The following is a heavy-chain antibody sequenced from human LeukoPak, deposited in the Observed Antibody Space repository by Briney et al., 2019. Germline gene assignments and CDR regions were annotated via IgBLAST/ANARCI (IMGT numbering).Heavy chain of an antibody. CDR3: VREGEGPLSKDFDY. D-gene: IGHD2/OR15-2a*01. CDR2: IGPHSTFT. V-gene: IGHV1-2*02. Sequence: ASMKVSCKSSGFTFTDHYIHWVRQAPGQGLEWMGYIGPHSTFTSSPQEFQGRVSMTRDASMSTAYMELTRLTSDDTAVYYCVREGEGPLSKDFDYWGQGTLVTVSS. J-gene: IGHJ4*02. CDR1: GFTFTDHY.